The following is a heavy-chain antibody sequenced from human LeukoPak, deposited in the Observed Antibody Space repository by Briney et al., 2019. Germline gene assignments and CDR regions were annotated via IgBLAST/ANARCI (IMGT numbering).Heavy chain of an antibody. J-gene: IGHJ5*02. CDR2: MKEDGSDI. D-gene: IGHD3-9*01. CDR3: ARGGARYHDT. V-gene: IGHV3-7*01. CDR1: GFDFNSYT. Sequence: GGSLRLSCVASGFDFNSYTMSWARQAPGKGLEWVAKMKEDGSDIYYVDSVKGRFTICRDNAKNSLCLQMSSLRVEDTAVYYCARGGARYHDTWGQGSLVIVSS.